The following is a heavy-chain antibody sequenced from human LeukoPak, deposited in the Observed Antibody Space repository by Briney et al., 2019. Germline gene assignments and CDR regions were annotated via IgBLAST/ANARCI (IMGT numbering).Heavy chain of an antibody. V-gene: IGHV3-23*01. Sequence: GGSLRLSCATSVFTFSSYAMIWVRQAPGKRLEWVPAISGSGGSTYYADSVKGRFTISRDNSKNTLYLQMNSLRGEDTAVYYCARSTRDAYNQDAFDIWGQGTVVTVSS. CDR1: VFTFSSYA. D-gene: IGHD5-24*01. J-gene: IGHJ3*02. CDR2: ISGSGGST. CDR3: ARSTRDAYNQDAFDI.